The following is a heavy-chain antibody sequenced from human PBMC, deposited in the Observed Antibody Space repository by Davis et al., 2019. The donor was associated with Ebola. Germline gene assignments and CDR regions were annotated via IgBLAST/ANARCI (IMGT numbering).Heavy chain of an antibody. V-gene: IGHV3-30-3*01. Sequence: GGSLRLSCAASGFTFSSYAMHWVRQAPGKGLEWLAYTSYDGDNQSYAASVKGRFTISRDNAKNTLYLQMNSLRAEDTAVYYCATGGSSDYWGQGTLVTVSS. CDR1: GFTFSSYA. J-gene: IGHJ4*02. CDR2: TSYDGDNQ. CDR3: ATGGSSDY. D-gene: IGHD2-2*01.